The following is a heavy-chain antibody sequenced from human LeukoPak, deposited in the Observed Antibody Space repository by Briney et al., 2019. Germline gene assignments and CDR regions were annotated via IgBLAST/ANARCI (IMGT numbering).Heavy chain of an antibody. CDR1: GGTFSSYA. CDR3: ARDPHVSSGHSHGDFDY. D-gene: IGHD3-22*01. J-gene: IGHJ4*02. CDR2: IIPIFGTA. V-gene: IGHV1-69*05. Sequence: SVKVSCKASGGTFSSYAISWVRQAPGQGLEWMGRIIPIFGTANYAQKFQGRVTITTDESTSTAYMELSSLRSEDTAVYYCARDPHVSSGHSHGDFDYWGQGTLVTVSS.